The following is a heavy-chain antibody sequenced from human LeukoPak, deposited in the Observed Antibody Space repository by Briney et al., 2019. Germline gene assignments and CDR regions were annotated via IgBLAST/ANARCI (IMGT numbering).Heavy chain of an antibody. CDR3: ARDRYYGSGSYYYYYGMDV. J-gene: IGHJ6*04. D-gene: IGHD3-10*01. V-gene: IGHV1-2*02. Sequence: GASVKVSCKASGYTFSDFYIHWVRQAPGQGLEYVGWITPKSGDTYSPQRFQGRVTMTRNASISAAYMELSRLRSDDTAVYYCARDRYYGSGSYYYYYGMDVWGKGTTVTVSS. CDR2: ITPKSGDT. CDR1: GYTFSDFY.